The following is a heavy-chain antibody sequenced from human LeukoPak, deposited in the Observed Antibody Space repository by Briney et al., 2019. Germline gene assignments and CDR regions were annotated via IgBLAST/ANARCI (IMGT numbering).Heavy chain of an antibody. D-gene: IGHD3-22*01. J-gene: IGHJ3*02. CDR2: INWNGGST. CDR1: GFTFDDYG. Sequence: GGSLRLSCAASGFTFDDYGMSWVRQAPGKGLEWVSGINWNGGSTGYADSVKGRFTISRDNAKNSLYLQMNSLRAEDTALYYCARVNCCPHLSGSSGYGDAFDIWGQGTMVTVSS. CDR3: ARVNCCPHLSGSSGYGDAFDI. V-gene: IGHV3-20*04.